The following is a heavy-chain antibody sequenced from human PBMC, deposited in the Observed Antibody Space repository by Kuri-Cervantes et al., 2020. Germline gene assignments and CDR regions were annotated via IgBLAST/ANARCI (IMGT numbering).Heavy chain of an antibody. V-gene: IGHV3-30*18. Sequence: GESLKISCAASGFTFSSYDMHWVRQAPGKGLEWVALISFDGSNKYYADSVKGRFTISRDNSKNTLYLQMNSLRAGDTALYYCAKEARVRYYFDYWGQGTLVTVSS. CDR2: ISFDGSNK. J-gene: IGHJ4*02. CDR3: AKEARVRYYFDY. CDR1: GFTFSSYD.